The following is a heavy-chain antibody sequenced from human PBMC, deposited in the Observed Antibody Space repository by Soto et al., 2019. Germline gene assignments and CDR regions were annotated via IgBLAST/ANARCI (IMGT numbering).Heavy chain of an antibody. CDR3: ARGWGGYFQH. Sequence: QVQLQESGPGLVKPSETLSLTCTVSGGSISSYYWSWIRQPPGKGLEWIGYIYYSGSTNYNPSLXRXVXIXXDTSKNQVSLKLSSVTAADTAVYYCARGWGGYFQHWGQGTLVTVSS. D-gene: IGHD7-27*01. CDR1: GGSISSYY. CDR2: IYYSGST. J-gene: IGHJ1*01. V-gene: IGHV4-59*01.